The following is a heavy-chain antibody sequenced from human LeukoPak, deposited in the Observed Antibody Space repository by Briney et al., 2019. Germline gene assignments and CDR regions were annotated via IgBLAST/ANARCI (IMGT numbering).Heavy chain of an antibody. CDR2: IFYSGST. D-gene: IGHD2/OR15-2a*01. V-gene: IGHV4-59*01. Sequence: SETLSLTCTVSGGSMNDYYWTWIRQPPGKTLEWIAYIFYSGSTNYNPSLKSRVTISVDTSQNKFSLKLNSITAADTAVYYCARIRGNYFPDYWGQGTLVSVSS. CDR1: GGSMNDYY. CDR3: ARIRGNYFPDY. J-gene: IGHJ4*02.